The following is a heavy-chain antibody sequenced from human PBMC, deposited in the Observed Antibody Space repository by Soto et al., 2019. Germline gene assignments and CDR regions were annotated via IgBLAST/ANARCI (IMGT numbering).Heavy chain of an antibody. CDR1: GFTFSNFG. CDR3: ASDPGEDFHWSHGFDI. D-gene: IGHD3-9*01. CDR2: VWYDGSSK. V-gene: IGHV3-33*01. Sequence: GGSLRLSCEASGFTFSNFGMNWVRQAPGKGLEWVARVWYDGSSKYYVDSVKGRFTISRDNSKETVYLQMNSLRAEDTGVYYCASDPGEDFHWSHGFDIWGQGTMGTVSS. J-gene: IGHJ3*02.